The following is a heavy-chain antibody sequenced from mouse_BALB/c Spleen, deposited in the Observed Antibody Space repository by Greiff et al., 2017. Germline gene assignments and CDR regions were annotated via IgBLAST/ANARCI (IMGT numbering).Heavy chain of an antibody. CDR3: ARSRRLRWYFDV. J-gene: IGHJ1*01. D-gene: IGHD2-2*01. Sequence: QVQLQQSGPELVKPGASVKISCKASGYAFSSSWMNWVKQRPGQGLEWIGRIYPGDGDTNYNGKFKGKATLTADKSSSTAYMQLSSLTSVDSAVYFCARSRRLRWYFDVWGAGTTVTVSS. V-gene: IGHV1-82*01. CDR1: GYAFSSSW. CDR2: IYPGDGDT.